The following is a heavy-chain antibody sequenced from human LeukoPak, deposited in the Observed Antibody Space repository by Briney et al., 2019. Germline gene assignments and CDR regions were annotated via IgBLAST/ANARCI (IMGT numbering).Heavy chain of an antibody. J-gene: IGHJ4*02. V-gene: IGHV4-34*01. CDR3: ARGRDRSKTGDH. CDR1: GGSFDDYY. D-gene: IGHD5-24*01. CDR2: IHPSGIF. Sequence: SETLSLTCAVSGGSFDDYYCSWIRQPPGKGLEWIGEIHPSGIFYHNPSLMSRVTISIDTSKSRFSLRLTSVTAADTAFYYCARGRDRSKTGDHWGQGSLVTVSS.